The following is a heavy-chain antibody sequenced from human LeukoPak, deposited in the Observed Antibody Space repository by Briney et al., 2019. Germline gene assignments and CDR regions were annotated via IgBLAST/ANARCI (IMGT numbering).Heavy chain of an antibody. CDR2: IYHTGST. CDR1: GGSVSDYY. Sequence: SSETLSLTCTISGGSVSDYYWSWIRQSPGKGLEWIGYIYHTGSTSYSPSLKSRVTISADTSQNQFSVKLSSVSAADTEVYYCASRKLGNDYWGQGNLVTVSS. V-gene: IGHV4-59*02. J-gene: IGHJ4*02. CDR3: ASRKLGNDY. D-gene: IGHD7-27*01.